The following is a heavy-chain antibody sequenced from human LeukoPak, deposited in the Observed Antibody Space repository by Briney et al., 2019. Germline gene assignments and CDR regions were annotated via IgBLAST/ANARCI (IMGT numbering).Heavy chain of an antibody. D-gene: IGHD3-10*01. V-gene: IGHV3-48*01. J-gene: IGHJ4*02. CDR3: ARDGLLWFGERQTFDY. CDR2: ISIRSSTI. CDR1: GFTFSSYS. Sequence: PGGSLRLSCAASGFTFSSYSMAWVRQAPGKGLEWVSYISIRSSTIYYADPVKGRFTISRDNAKNSLYVQMNSLRAEDTAVYYCARDGLLWFGERQTFDYWGQGTLVTVSS.